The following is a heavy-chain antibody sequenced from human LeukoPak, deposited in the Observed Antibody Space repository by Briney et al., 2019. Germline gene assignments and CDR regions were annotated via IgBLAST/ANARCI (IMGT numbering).Heavy chain of an antibody. D-gene: IGHD6-13*01. Sequence: SETLSLTCTVSGGSISSSSYYWGWVRQPQGKGLEWIGEINHSGSTNYNPSLKSRVTISVDTSKNQFSLKLSSVTAADTAVYYCARQRISNRSVSAAGLGWKNARGKNDAFDIWGQGTMVTVSS. V-gene: IGHV4-39*01. CDR2: INHSGST. CDR1: GGSISSSSYY. CDR3: ARQRISNRSVSAAGLGWKNARGKNDAFDI. J-gene: IGHJ3*02.